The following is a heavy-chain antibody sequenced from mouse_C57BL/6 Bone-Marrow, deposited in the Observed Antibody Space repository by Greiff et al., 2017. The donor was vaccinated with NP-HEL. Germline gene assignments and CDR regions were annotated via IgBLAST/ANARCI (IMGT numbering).Heavy chain of an antibody. J-gene: IGHJ3*01. D-gene: IGHD2-5*01. CDR2: ISNGGGST. Sequence: EVQLMESGGGLVQPGGSLKLSCAASGFTFSDYYMYWVRQTPEKRLEWVAYISNGGGSTYYPDTVKGRFTISRDNAKNTLYLQMSRLKSEDTAMYYCARQAYYSNLGFAYWGQGTLVTVSA. CDR1: GFTFSDYY. V-gene: IGHV5-12*01. CDR3: ARQAYYSNLGFAY.